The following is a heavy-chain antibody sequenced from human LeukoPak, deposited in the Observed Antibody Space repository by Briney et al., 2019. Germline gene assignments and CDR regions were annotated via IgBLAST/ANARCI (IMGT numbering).Heavy chain of an antibody. V-gene: IGHV4-61*02. CDR1: GGSISSGSYY. D-gene: IGHD5-18*01. J-gene: IGHJ6*03. Sequence: SETLSLTCTVSGGSISSGSYYWSWIRQPAGKGLEWIGRIYTSGNTNYNPSLQSRVTISVDTSKNQFSLKLSSVTAADTAVYYCATNSYGHYQYYYYMDVWGKGTTVTISS. CDR3: ATNSYGHYQYYYYMDV. CDR2: IYTSGNT.